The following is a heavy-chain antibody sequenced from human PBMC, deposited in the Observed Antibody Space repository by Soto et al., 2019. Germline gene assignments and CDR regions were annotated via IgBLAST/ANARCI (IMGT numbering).Heavy chain of an antibody. Sequence: SETLSLTCTVSGGSISSYYWSWIRQPAGKGLEWIGRIYSSGSTNYNPSLKSRVTMSVDTSKNQFSLKLSSVTAADTAVYYCARDPLPYCSGGSCYVCWGKGNMVTVSA. CDR1: GGSISSYY. D-gene: IGHD2-15*01. J-gene: IGHJ4*02. CDR2: IYSSGST. CDR3: ARDPLPYCSGGSCYVC. V-gene: IGHV4-4*07.